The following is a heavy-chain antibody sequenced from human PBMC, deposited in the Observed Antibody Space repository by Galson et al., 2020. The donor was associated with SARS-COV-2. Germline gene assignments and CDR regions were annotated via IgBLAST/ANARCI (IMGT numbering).Heavy chain of an antibody. CDR2: IRGNGGTI. CDR1: GFTFSGFE. J-gene: IGHJ4*02. V-gene: IGHV3-48*03. Sequence: GESLKISCAASGFTFSGFEMNWVRQAPGKGLEWISYIRGNGGTIYYADPVKGRFTISRDNAKNSLSLQMNSLRADDTAMYYCAKDSVLSSIVAVTNTPGHPDYWGQGTLVAVAS. CDR3: AKDSVLSSIVAVTNTPGHPDY. D-gene: IGHD2-21*02.